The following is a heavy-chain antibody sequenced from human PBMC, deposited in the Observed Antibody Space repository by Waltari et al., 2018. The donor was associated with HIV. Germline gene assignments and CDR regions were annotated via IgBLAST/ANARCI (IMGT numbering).Heavy chain of an antibody. CDR3: ARGPSSGWSWFDP. CDR1: GFRFSAYN. J-gene: IGHJ5*02. D-gene: IGHD6-19*01. Sequence: EVRLLESGGGLVRPGGSLRLSCAASGFRFSAYNMNWVRQGPGKRLGGVGSIGSLQNLIPYAGSVKGRYTVPRDNAKNSRYLQMNSLTAEDTAVYYCARGPSSGWSWFDPWGQGTLVTVSS. V-gene: IGHV3-21*01. CDR2: IGSLQNLI.